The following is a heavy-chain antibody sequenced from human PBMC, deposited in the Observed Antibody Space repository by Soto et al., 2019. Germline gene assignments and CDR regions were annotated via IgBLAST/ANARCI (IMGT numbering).Heavy chain of an antibody. Sequence: ASVKVSCKASGYTFTSYGISWVRQAPGQGLEWMGWISACNGNTNYAQKLQGRVTMTTDTSTSTAYMELRSLRSDDTAVYYCARVRDSSGYYYGGYDYWGQGTLVTVSS. J-gene: IGHJ4*02. D-gene: IGHD3-22*01. V-gene: IGHV1-18*01. CDR3: ARVRDSSGYYYGGYDY. CDR1: GYTFTSYG. CDR2: ISACNGNT.